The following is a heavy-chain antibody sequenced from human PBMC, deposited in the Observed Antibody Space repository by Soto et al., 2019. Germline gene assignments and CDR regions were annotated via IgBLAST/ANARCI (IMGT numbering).Heavy chain of an antibody. V-gene: IGHV4-4*02. CDR3: ARDQNGSGNYYTRYFDY. CDR1: GGSINSRYW. D-gene: IGHD3-10*01. J-gene: IGHJ4*02. CDR2: IYHSGST. Sequence: AETLSLTCAVSGGSINSRYWWSWVRQSPGKGLEWIGEIYHSGSTNYNPSLKSRVTISVDKSKNQFSLNLSSVTAADTAVYYCARDQNGSGNYYTRYFDYWGQGTLVTVS.